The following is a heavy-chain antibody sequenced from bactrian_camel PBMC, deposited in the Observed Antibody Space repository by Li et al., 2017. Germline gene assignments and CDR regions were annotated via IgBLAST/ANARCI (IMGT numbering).Heavy chain of an antibody. D-gene: IGHD4*01. Sequence: HVQLVESGGGSVQAGGSLRLSCAASGFFFSSYYMNWVRQAPGKGLEWVSSIYSDGSDKVYANSVKGRFTISRDNTKNTMYLQMNSLKSEDTALYYCTTFSSTETQYSDSDHWGQGTQVTVS. CDR2: IYSDGSDK. CDR1: GFFFSSYY. CDR3: TTFSSTETQYSDSDH. J-gene: IGHJ4*01. V-gene: IGHV3S6*01.